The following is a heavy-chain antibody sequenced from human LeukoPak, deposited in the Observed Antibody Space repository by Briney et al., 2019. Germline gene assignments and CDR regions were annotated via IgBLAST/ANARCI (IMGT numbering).Heavy chain of an antibody. V-gene: IGHV4-59*01. Sequence: SETLSLTCTVSGASISTYYWSWIRQPPGKGLEWVGYIYYSGSTNYNPSLKSRVTISVDTSKNQFSLKLSSVTAADTAVYYCARHLRSFPDCWGQGTLVTVSS. CDR1: GASISTYY. J-gene: IGHJ4*02. CDR3: ARHLRSFPDC. CDR2: IYYSGST. D-gene: IGHD3-10*01.